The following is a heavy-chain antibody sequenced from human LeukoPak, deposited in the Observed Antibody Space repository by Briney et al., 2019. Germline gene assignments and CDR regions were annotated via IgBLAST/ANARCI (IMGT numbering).Heavy chain of an antibody. J-gene: IGHJ5*02. CDR2: IYYSGST. D-gene: IGHD2-2*01. CDR3: ARDARPPQGYCSSTSCLSWFDP. Sequence: KTSETLSLTCTVSGGSISSYYWSWIRQPPGKGLEWIGYIYYSGSTNYNPSLKSRVTISVDTSKNQFSLKLSSVTAADTAVYYCARDARPPQGYCSSTSCLSWFDPWGQGTLVTVSS. CDR1: GGSISSYY. V-gene: IGHV4-59*01.